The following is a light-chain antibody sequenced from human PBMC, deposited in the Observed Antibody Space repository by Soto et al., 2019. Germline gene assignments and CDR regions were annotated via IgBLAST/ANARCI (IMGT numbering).Light chain of an antibody. J-gene: IGLJ1*01. CDR2: EVS. V-gene: IGLV2-23*02. Sequence: QSVLTQPASVSGSPGQSITISCTGTSSDVGSYNLVSWYQQHPGKAPQLMIYEVSKRPSGVSNRFSCSKTGNTASLTISGLQAEDDADYYCCSYAGSSTPLVFGTGTKLTVL. CDR1: SSDVGSYNL. CDR3: CSYAGSSTPLV.